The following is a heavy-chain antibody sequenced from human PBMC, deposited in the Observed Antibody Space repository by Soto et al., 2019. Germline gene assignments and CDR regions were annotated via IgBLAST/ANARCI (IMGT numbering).Heavy chain of an antibody. CDR3: ARHRRYRGGLDFDY. D-gene: IGHD4-4*01. Sequence: ASVKVSCKASGYTFTSYGISWVRQAPGQGLEWMGWISAYNGNTNYAQKLQGRVTMTTDTSTRTAYMELRSLSSDDTAVYYCARHRRYRGGLDFDYWGQGTLVTVSS. V-gene: IGHV1-18*04. CDR2: ISAYNGNT. J-gene: IGHJ4*02. CDR1: GYTFTSYG.